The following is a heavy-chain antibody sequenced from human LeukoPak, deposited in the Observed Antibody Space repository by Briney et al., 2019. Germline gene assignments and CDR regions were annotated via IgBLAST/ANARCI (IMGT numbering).Heavy chain of an antibody. CDR2: ISSSGSAI. D-gene: IGHD2-15*01. V-gene: IGHV3-48*02. Sequence: GGSLRLSCAASGFTFSSYIMNWVRQAPGKGLEWVSYISSSGSAIYYADSVKGRFTISRDNAKNSLYLQMNSLRDEDTAVYYCVSQYCSGGSCFSHWGQGTLVTVSS. J-gene: IGHJ4*02. CDR1: GFTFSSYI. CDR3: VSQYCSGGSCFSH.